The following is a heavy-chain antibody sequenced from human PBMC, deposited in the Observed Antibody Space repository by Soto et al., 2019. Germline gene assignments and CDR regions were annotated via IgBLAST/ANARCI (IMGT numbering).Heavy chain of an antibody. CDR2: ISYDGSNK. J-gene: IGHJ4*02. V-gene: IGHV3-30-3*01. D-gene: IGHD6-19*01. CDR3: ARADPSIAVAGTH. CDR1: EFTFSSYA. Sequence: GGSLRLSCAASEFTFSSYAMHWVRQAPGKGLEWVAVISYDGSNKYYADSVKGRFTISRDNSKNTLYLQMNSLSAEDTAVYYCARADPSIAVAGTHWGQGTLVTVS.